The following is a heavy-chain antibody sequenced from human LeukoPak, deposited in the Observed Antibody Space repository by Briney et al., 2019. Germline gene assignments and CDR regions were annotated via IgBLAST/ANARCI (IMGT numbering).Heavy chain of an antibody. V-gene: IGHV4-4*07. Sequence: SETLSLTCTVSGGSISTYYWSWIRQPAGRGLEWIVRIYTIGSTNYNPSLKSRVTMSVDTSKNQFSLKLSSVTAADTAVYYCAREGYYDSSGYYYVGNYFDYWGQGALVTVSS. CDR1: GGSISTYY. CDR3: AREGYYDSSGYYYVGNYFDY. D-gene: IGHD3-22*01. J-gene: IGHJ4*02. CDR2: IYTIGST.